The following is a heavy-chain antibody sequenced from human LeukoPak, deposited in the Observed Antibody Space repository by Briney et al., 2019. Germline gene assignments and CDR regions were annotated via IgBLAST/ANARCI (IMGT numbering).Heavy chain of an antibody. V-gene: IGHV1-69*05. CDR2: IIPIFVTA. Sequence: GSSVKVSCKASGGTFSSYAISWVRQAPGQGLEWMGGIIPIFVTANYAQKFQGRVTITTDESTSTAYMELSSLRSEDTAVYYCARGWTTVTRGGSYYMDVWGKGTTVTVSS. J-gene: IGHJ6*03. CDR1: GGTFSSYA. D-gene: IGHD4-17*01. CDR3: ARGWTTVTRGGSYYMDV.